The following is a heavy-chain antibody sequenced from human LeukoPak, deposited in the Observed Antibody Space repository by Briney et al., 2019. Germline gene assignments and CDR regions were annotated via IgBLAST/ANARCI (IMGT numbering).Heavy chain of an antibody. J-gene: IGHJ4*02. CDR3: AKRGEGVGATNFFDY. D-gene: IGHD1-26*01. Sequence: GGSLRLSCAASGFTFSSYSMNWVRQAPGKGLEWVSSISSSSSYIYYADSVKGRFTISRDNSKNTLYLQMNSLRAEDTAVYYCAKRGEGVGATNFFDYWGQGTLVTVSS. CDR2: ISSSSSYI. V-gene: IGHV3-21*04. CDR1: GFTFSSYS.